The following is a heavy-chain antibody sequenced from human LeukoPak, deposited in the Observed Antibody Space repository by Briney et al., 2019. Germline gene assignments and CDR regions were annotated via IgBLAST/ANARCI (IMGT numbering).Heavy chain of an antibody. Sequence: QPGGSLRLPCAASGFTFSSYAMSWVRQAPGKGLEWVSAISGSGGSTYYADSVKGRFTISRDNSKNTLYLQMNSLRAEDTAVYYCAKDPTDIVVVPAAIPVNWFDPWGQGTLVTVSS. CDR2: ISGSGGST. CDR3: AKDPTDIVVVPAAIPVNWFDP. CDR1: GFTFSSYA. D-gene: IGHD2-2*01. J-gene: IGHJ5*02. V-gene: IGHV3-23*01.